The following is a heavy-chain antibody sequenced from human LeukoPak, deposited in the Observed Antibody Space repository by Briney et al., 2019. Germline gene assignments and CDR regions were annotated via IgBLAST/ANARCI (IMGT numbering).Heavy chain of an antibody. V-gene: IGHV3-48*02. D-gene: IGHD4-17*01. CDR2: ISSGSEII. CDR3: AKAGTHGDYSDY. Sequence: PGGSLRLSCVASGFTFSTYNMNWVRQAPGKGLEWVSFISSGSEIIYYADSVKGRFTVSRDNDKKSLYLQMNSLRDVDTAVYYCAKAGTHGDYSDYWGQGTLVTVSS. J-gene: IGHJ4*02. CDR1: GFTFSTYN.